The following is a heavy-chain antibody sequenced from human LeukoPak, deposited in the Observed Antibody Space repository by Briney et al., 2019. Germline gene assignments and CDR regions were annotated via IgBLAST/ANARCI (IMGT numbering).Heavy chain of an antibody. D-gene: IGHD3-10*01. J-gene: IGHJ2*01. V-gene: IGHV6-1*01. CDR1: GDSVSSDSAA. CDR2: TYYRSKWYN. Sequence: SQTLSLTCAISGDSVSSDSAAWNWIRQSPSRGLEWLGRTYYRSKWYNDYAVSVKSRITINPDASKNQFSLQLNSVTPEDTAVYYCARDHRMTMVRGVITHYWYFDFWGRGTLVTVSS. CDR3: ARDHRMTMVRGVITHYWYFDF.